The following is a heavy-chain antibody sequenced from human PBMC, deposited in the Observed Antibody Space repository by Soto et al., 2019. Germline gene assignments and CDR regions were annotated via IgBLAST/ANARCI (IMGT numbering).Heavy chain of an antibody. J-gene: IGHJ4*02. CDR3: AKNVGEQLVAAPDFDY. Sequence: SLRLSCAASGFTFSSYGMHWVRQAPGKGLEWVAVISYDGSNKYYADSVKGRFTISRDNSKNTLYLQMNSLRAEDTAVYYCAKNVGEQLVAAPDFDYWGQGTRVTVSS. D-gene: IGHD6-6*01. CDR2: ISYDGSNK. CDR1: GFTFSSYG. V-gene: IGHV3-30*18.